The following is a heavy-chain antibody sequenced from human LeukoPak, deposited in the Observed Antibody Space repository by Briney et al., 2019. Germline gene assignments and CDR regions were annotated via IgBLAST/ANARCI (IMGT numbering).Heavy chain of an antibody. V-gene: IGHV1-46*01. D-gene: IGHD4-17*01. CDR3: ARVATVTTPRGYYYYMDV. J-gene: IGHJ6*03. CDR2: INPSGGST. CDR1: GYTFASYY. Sequence: GASVKVSCKASGYTFASYYMHWVRQAPGQGLEWMGIINPSGGSTSYAQKFRGRVTMTRDMSTSTVYMELSSLRSEDTAVYYCARVATVTTPRGYYYYMDVWGKGTTVTVSS.